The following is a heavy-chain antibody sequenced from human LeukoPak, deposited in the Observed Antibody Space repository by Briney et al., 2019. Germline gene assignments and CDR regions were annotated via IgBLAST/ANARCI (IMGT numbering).Heavy chain of an antibody. CDR3: ARGGPAVVILPAAVVPY. D-gene: IGHD2-2*01. J-gene: IGHJ4*02. CDR1: GFTFSIYE. Sequence: GGSLRLSCAVSGFTFSIYEMNWVRQAPGKGLECISYISSGGDTTYYADSVKGRFTISRDNAENSLYLEMNTLRAEDTAVYYCARGGPAVVILPAAVVPYWGQGTLVTVSS. CDR2: ISSGGDTT. V-gene: IGHV3-48*03.